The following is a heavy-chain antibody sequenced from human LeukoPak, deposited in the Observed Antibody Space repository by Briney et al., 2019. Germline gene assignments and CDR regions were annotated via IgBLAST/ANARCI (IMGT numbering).Heavy chain of an antibody. CDR2: LSHSGST. CDR1: GYSISSGYY. D-gene: IGHD3-10*01. J-gene: IGHJ4*02. Sequence: SETLSLTCTVSGYSISSGYYWDWIRQPPGKGLEWIGTLSHSGSTNYNPSLKSRVTISVDTSKNQFSLKLSSVTAADTAVYYCARQNARYYGSIPYYFDYWGQGTLVTVSS. CDR3: ARQNARYYGSIPYYFDY. V-gene: IGHV4-38-2*02.